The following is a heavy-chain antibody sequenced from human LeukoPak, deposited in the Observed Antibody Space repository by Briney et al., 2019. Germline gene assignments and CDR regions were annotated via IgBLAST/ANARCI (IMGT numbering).Heavy chain of an antibody. J-gene: IGHJ4*02. V-gene: IGHV4-59*01. CDR2: IYYSGST. CDR3: ARGGASGYDWGYYFDY. D-gene: IGHD5-12*01. CDR1: GGSISSYY. Sequence: PSETLSLTCTVSGGSISSYYWSWIRQPPGKGLEWIGYIYYSGSTNYNPSLKSRVTISVDTAKNQFSLKLSSVTAADTAVYHCARGGASGYDWGYYFDYWGQGTLVTVSS.